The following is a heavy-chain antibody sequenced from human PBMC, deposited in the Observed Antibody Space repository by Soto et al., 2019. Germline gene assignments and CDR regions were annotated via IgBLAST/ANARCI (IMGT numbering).Heavy chain of an antibody. CDR1: GGTFSSYT. CDR3: AREGYCSGGNCYSPFVPFHCDY. D-gene: IGHD2-15*01. V-gene: IGHV1-69*02. CDR2: IIPILGIA. J-gene: IGHJ4*02. Sequence: QVQLVQSGAEVKKPGSSVKVSCKASGGTFSSYTISWVRQAPGQGLEWMGRIIPILGIANYPHTFKGRVTITADKSTRRAYMDLSSLRSEDTAVYYCAREGYCSGGNCYSPFVPFHCDYWGQGTLVTVSS.